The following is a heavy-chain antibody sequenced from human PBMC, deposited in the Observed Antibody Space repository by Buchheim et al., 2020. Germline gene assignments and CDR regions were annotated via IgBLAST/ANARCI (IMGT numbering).Heavy chain of an antibody. Sequence: QVQLQESGPGLVKPSETLSLTCTVSGGSISSYYWSWIRQPPGKGLEWIGYIYYSGSTNYNPSLKSRVTISVDTSKNKFSLKLSSVTAADTAVYYCARDGNYDILTGYYNSYYGMDVWGQGTT. V-gene: IGHV4-59*01. CDR2: IYYSGST. CDR1: GGSISSYY. CDR3: ARDGNYDILTGYYNSYYGMDV. J-gene: IGHJ6*02. D-gene: IGHD3-9*01.